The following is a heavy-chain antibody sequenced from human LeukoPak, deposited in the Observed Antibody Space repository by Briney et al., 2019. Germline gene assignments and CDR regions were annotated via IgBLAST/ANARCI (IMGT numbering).Heavy chain of an antibody. Sequence: PSETLSLTCTVSGGSISSGSYYWSWIRQPAGKGLEWIGRIYTSGSTNCNPSLKSRVTISVDTSKNQFSLKLSSVTAADTAVYYCARETIPEGLDYWGQGTLVTVSS. V-gene: IGHV4-61*02. CDR3: ARETIPEGLDY. CDR1: GGSISSGSYY. J-gene: IGHJ4*02. D-gene: IGHD3-3*01. CDR2: IYTSGST.